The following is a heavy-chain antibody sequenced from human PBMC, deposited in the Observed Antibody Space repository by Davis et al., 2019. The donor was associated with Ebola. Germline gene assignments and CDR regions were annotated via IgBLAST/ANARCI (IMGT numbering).Heavy chain of an antibody. V-gene: IGHV1-3*01. CDR1: GYTFTSYA. CDR3: ARGRDGYNFYYYYGMDV. D-gene: IGHD5-24*01. J-gene: IGHJ6*02. CDR2: INAGNGNT. Sequence: ASVKVSCKASGYTFTSYAMHWVRQAPGQRLEWMGWINAGNGNTKYSQKFQGRVTITRDTSASTAYMELSSLRSEDTAVYYCARGRDGYNFYYYYGMDVWGQGTTVTVSS.